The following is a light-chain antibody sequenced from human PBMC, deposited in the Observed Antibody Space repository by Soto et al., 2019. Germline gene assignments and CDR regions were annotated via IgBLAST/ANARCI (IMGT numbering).Light chain of an antibody. CDR2: GAS. V-gene: IGKV3-20*01. J-gene: IGKJ1*01. CDR1: QSVSSNY. CDR3: QQYATSSWT. Sequence: EIVLTQSPGTLSLSPGERATLSCRAGQSVSSNYLAWYQQRPGLAPRLLIYGASTRVTGIPDRFSGSGSGTDFTLTISRLEPEEFAVYYCQQYATSSWTFGQGTKVEIK.